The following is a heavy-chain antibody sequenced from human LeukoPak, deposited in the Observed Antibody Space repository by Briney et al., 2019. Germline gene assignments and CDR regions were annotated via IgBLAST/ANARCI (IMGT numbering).Heavy chain of an antibody. CDR2: INPNSGGT. V-gene: IGHV1-2*02. CDR3: ARDVSGGSSRTYYYYGMDV. D-gene: IGHD6-13*01. J-gene: IGHJ6*02. Sequence: ASVKVSCKASGYTFTGYYMHWVRQAPGQGLEWMGWINPNSGGTNYAQKFQGRVTMTRDTSVSTAYMELSRLRSDDTAVYYCARDVSGGSSRTYYYYGMDVWGQGTTVTVSS. CDR1: GYTFTGYY.